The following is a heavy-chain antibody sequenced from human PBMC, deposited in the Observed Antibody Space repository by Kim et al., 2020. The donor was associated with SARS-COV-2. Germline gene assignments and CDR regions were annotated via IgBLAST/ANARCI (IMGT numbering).Heavy chain of an antibody. Sequence: ASVKVSCKASGYTFTSYAMNWVRQAPGQGLEWMGWINTNTGNPTYAQGFTGRFVFSLDTSVSTAYLQISSLKAEETAVYYCARDALRTLYSSSRIGAFDIWGQGTMVTVSS. CDR1: GYTFTSYA. CDR3: ARDALRTLYSSSRIGAFDI. J-gene: IGHJ3*02. V-gene: IGHV7-4-1*02. D-gene: IGHD6-6*01. CDR2: INTNTGNP.